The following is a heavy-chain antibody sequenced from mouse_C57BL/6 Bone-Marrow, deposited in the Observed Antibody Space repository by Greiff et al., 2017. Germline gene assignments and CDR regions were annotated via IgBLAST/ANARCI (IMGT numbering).Heavy chain of an antibody. V-gene: IGHV1-81*01. D-gene: IGHD4-1*01. Sequence: VQLQQSGAELARPGASVKLSCKASGYTFTSYGISWVKQRTGQGLEWIGEIYPRSGNTYYNETFKGQATLTADKSSSPAYMELRSLTSEDSAVYFCARRTGIDYWCQGTTLTVSS. CDR3: ARRTGIDY. CDR2: IYPRSGNT. CDR1: GYTFTSYG. J-gene: IGHJ2*01.